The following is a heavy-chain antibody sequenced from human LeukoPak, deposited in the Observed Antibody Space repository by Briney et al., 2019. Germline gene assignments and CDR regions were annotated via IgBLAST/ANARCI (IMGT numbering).Heavy chain of an antibody. J-gene: IGHJ4*02. CDR1: GYTFSDFD. Sequence: ASVKVSCRASGYTFSDFDINWVRQATGQGLEWMGWMNPNSGNTGYAQKFQGRVTITRNTSISTAYMELSSLRSEDTAVYYCARSSYDFWSGYSGKPTLLHFDYWGQGTLVTASS. CDR3: ARSSYDFWSGYSGKPTLLHFDY. CDR2: MNPNSGNT. D-gene: IGHD3-3*01. V-gene: IGHV1-8*03.